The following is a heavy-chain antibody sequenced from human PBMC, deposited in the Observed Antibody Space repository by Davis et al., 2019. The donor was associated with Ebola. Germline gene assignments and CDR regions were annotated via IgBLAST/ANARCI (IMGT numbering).Heavy chain of an antibody. CDR3: AREDTAMADFDC. V-gene: IGHV3-30*04. Sequence: GESLKISCAASGFTFSRSAMHWVRQAPGKGLEWVAVISFDGSNKYHADSVKGRFTISRDNSKNTLYLQMNSLRAEDTAVYYCAREDTAMADFDCWGQGTLVTVSS. CDR1: GFTFSRSA. CDR2: ISFDGSNK. J-gene: IGHJ4*02. D-gene: IGHD5-18*01.